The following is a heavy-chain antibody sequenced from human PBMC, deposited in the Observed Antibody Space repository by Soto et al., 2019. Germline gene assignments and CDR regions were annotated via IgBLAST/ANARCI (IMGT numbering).Heavy chain of an antibody. CDR3: AREEGWYRGYCSGGSCYSGPRGEYFQH. Sequence: SETLSLTCAVYGGSFSGYYWSWIRQPPGKGLEWIGEINHSGSTNYNPSLKSRVTISVDTSKNQFSLKLSSVTAADTAVYYCAREEGWYRGYCSGGSCYSGPRGEYFQHWGQGTLVTVSS. CDR2: INHSGST. D-gene: IGHD2-15*01. CDR1: GGSFSGYY. J-gene: IGHJ1*01. V-gene: IGHV4-34*01.